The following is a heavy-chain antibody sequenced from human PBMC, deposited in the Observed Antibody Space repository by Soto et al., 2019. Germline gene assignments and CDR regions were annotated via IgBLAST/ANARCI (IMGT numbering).Heavy chain of an antibody. J-gene: IGHJ4*02. CDR3: ARLWSEREPNFDR. Sequence: VQLVESGGGLVQPGGSLRLSCAASGFIFSDSAMHWVRQASGKGLEWVGRIRSKANNYATVYAASVTGRFTISRDDSNNTAYLQMTSVKTEDTAVHYCARLWSEREPNFDRWGQGTLVTVSS. CDR2: IRSKANNYAT. CDR1: GFIFSDSA. V-gene: IGHV3-73*02. D-gene: IGHD1-26*01.